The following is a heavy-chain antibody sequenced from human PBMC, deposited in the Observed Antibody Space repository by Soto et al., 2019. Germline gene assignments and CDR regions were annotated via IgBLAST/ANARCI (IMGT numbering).Heavy chain of an antibody. Sequence: VQLVESGGGLVQPGGSLRLSCAGSGFIFSNYWMHWVRQAPGKGLEWVSRIDHDGPTDYADSVRGRFTISRDNAENTLYLQMNRLRPEDTAVDYCVRHSHGDYWGQGTLVTVSS. CDR1: GFIFSNYW. CDR3: VRHSHGDY. J-gene: IGHJ4*02. CDR2: IDHDGPT. V-gene: IGHV3-74*01. D-gene: IGHD1-26*01.